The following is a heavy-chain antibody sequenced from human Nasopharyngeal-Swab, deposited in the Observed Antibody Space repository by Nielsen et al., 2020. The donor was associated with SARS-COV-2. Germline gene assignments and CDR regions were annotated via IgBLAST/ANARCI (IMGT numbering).Heavy chain of an antibody. J-gene: IGHJ2*01. CDR3: ARDIRTYDILTGYSLGYFDL. CDR2: IYYSGST. D-gene: IGHD3-9*01. V-gene: IGHV4-59*01. Sequence: RQAPGKGLEWIGYIYYSGSTNYNPSLKSRVTISADTSKNQFSLKLSSVTAADTAVYYCARDIRTYDILTGYSLGYFDLWGRGTLVTVS.